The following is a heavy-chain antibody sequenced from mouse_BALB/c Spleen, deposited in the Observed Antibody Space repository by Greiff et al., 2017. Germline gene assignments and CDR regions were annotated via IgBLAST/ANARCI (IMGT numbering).Heavy chain of an antibody. V-gene: IGHV14-3*02. Sequence: VQLQQSGAELVKPGASVKLSCTASGFNIKDTYMHWVKQRPEQGLEWIGRIDPANGNTKYDPKFQGKATITADTSSNTAYLQLSSLTSEDTAVYYCARWLLRKAMDYWGQGTSVTVSS. CDR2: IDPANGNT. J-gene: IGHJ4*01. CDR3: ARWLLRKAMDY. CDR1: GFNIKDTY. D-gene: IGHD2-3*01.